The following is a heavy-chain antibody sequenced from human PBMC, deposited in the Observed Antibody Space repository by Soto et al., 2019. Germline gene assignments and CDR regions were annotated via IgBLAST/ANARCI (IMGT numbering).Heavy chain of an antibody. CDR3: VRALGSRFMEWPRFDP. CDR1: GASISSGDYY. D-gene: IGHD3-3*01. Sequence: PSETLSLTCIVSGASISSGDYYWSWVRQPPGKGLEWIGHISYSGTIDYSPSLKSRVTISLDTSKNQFSLNLNSVTAADTAVYYCVRALGSRFMEWPRFDPWGQGILVTVSS. CDR2: ISYSGTI. J-gene: IGHJ5*02. V-gene: IGHV4-30-4*01.